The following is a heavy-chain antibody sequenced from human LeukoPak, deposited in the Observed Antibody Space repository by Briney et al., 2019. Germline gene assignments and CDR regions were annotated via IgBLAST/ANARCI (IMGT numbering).Heavy chain of an antibody. V-gene: IGHV3-30*02. J-gene: IGHJ4*02. CDR2: IRYDGSNK. Sequence: GGSLRLSCAASGFTFSSYGMHWVRQAPGKGLEWVAFIRYDGSNKYYADSVKGRFTISRDNSKNTLYLQMNSLRAEDTAVYYSAKVEQWLSSGGHFDYWGQGTLVTVSS. CDR3: AKVEQWLSSGGHFDY. D-gene: IGHD6-19*01. CDR1: GFTFSSYG.